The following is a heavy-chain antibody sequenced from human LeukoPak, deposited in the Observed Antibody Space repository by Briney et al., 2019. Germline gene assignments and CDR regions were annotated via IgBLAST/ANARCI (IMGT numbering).Heavy chain of an antibody. CDR1: GFTFSSYD. V-gene: IGHV3-23*01. J-gene: IGHJ4*02. CDR2: FSGRGGGT. CDR3: ANHRVGDYYDSSGKYSFDY. Sequence: GGSLRLSCAAFGFTFSSYDMSWVRQAPGKGLEWVSSFSGRGGGTFYTDSVKGRFTISRDNSKNTLYLQMNSLRAEDTTVYYCANHRVGDYYDSSGKYSFDYWGQGTLVTVSS. D-gene: IGHD3-22*01.